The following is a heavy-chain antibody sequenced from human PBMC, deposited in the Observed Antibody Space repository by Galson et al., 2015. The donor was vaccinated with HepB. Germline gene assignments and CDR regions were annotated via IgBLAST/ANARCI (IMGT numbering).Heavy chain of an antibody. J-gene: IGHJ4*02. D-gene: IGHD2-21*02. CDR3: AKDQGCGGDCWASHEFDY. Sequence: SLRLSCAASGFTFSSYAMSWVRQAPGKGLEWVSIISTSGGNTYYADSVKGRFTISRDNSKNMLYVQMNSLRAEDTAVYYCAKDQGCGGDCWASHEFDYWGQGTLVTVSS. CDR1: GFTFSSYA. CDR2: ISTSGGNT. V-gene: IGHV3-23*01.